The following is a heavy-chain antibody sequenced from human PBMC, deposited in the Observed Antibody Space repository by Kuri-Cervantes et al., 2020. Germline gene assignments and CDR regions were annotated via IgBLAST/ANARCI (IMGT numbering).Heavy chain of an antibody. Sequence: GESLKISCAASGFTFDDYAMHWVRQAPGKGLEWVSGINWNGGSTGYADSVKGRFTISRDNAKNSLYLQMNSLRAEDTALYHCARRYCSGGSCYLFDYWGQGTLVTSPQ. CDR3: ARRYCSGGSCYLFDY. V-gene: IGHV3-20*01. CDR2: INWNGGST. CDR1: GFTFDDYA. D-gene: IGHD2-15*01. J-gene: IGHJ4*02.